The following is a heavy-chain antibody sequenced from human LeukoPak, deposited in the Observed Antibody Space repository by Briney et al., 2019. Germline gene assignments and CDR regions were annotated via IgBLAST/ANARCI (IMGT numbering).Heavy chain of an antibody. Sequence: GASVKVSCNASGYTFTSYDINWVRQANGQGLEWMGWMNPNSGNTGYAQKFQGRVTMTEDTSTDTAYMELSSLRSEDTAVYYCATETVNYGDTEAQKSFDYWGQGTLVTVSS. CDR3: ATETVNYGDTEAQKSFDY. CDR1: GYTFTSYD. V-gene: IGHV1-8*01. CDR2: MNPNSGNT. J-gene: IGHJ4*02. D-gene: IGHD4-17*01.